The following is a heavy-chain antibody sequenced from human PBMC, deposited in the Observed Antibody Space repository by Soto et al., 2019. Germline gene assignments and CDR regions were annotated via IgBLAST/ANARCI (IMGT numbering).Heavy chain of an antibody. J-gene: IGHJ4*02. CDR3: ARAYDTSGYPYFDY. CDR1: GFTLSRYG. CDR2: IWFDGSNK. Sequence: PRLSCAASGFTLSRYGMHWVRQAPGKGLEWVAVIWFDGSNKNYADSVKGRFTVSKDNSKNTLYLQMDGLGAEDTAVYYCARAYDTSGYPYFDYWGQGTLVTVSS. V-gene: IGHV3-33*01. D-gene: IGHD3-22*01.